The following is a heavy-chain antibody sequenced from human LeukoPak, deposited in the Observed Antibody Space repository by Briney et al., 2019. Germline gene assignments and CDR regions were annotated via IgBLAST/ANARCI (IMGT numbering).Heavy chain of an antibody. Sequence: GGSLRLSCVASGFPFSSYWMTWVRQAPGKGLGWVANIKQDGSKKSYVDSVKGRFTISRDNAKNSLYLQMNSLRAEDTAIYYCTRVGYIDEGIDYWGQGTLVTVSS. CDR3: TRVGYIDEGIDY. CDR1: GFPFSSYW. J-gene: IGHJ4*02. V-gene: IGHV3-7*04. D-gene: IGHD5-24*01. CDR2: IKQDGSKK.